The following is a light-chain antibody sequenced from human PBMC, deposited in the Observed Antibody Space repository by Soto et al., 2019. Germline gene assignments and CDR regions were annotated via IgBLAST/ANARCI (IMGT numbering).Light chain of an antibody. J-gene: IGKJ2*01. CDR2: GAS. CDR3: QQYGNSPYT. V-gene: IGKV3-20*01. Sequence: EIVLTQSPGTLSLSPGERATLSCRASQSVSSSYLAWYQQKSGQAPRLLIYGASSRTTGIPDRFSGSGSGTDFTLSISRLEPEDLAVYYYQQYGNSPYTFGQGTKVEIK. CDR1: QSVSSSY.